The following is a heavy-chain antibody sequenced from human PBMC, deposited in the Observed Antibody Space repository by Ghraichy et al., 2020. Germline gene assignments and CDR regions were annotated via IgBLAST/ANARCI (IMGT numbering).Heavy chain of an antibody. CDR2: INTNTGNP. CDR3: ARDNRIGGKDLDY. V-gene: IGHV7-4-1*02. CDR1: GYTFTSLG. Sequence: ASVKVSCKISGYTFTSLGINWVRQAPGQGLDWMGWINTNTGNPMYAQGFTGRFVFSLDTSVSTAYLQITNLKAEETAVYYFARDNRIGGKDLDYWGQGTLVIVSS. D-gene: IGHD3-16*01. J-gene: IGHJ4*02.